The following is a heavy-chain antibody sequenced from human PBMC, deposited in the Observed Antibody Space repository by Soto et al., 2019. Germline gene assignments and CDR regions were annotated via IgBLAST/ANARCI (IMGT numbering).Heavy chain of an antibody. CDR3: ARAKSITMVPGAPMDV. Sequence: KPSETLSLTCTVSGGSISIYYWSLIRQPAGKGLEWIGRIYTSGSTNYNPSLKSRVTMSVDTSKNQFSLKLSSVTAADTAVYYCARAKSITMVPGAPMDVWGQGTTVTVSS. V-gene: IGHV4-4*07. D-gene: IGHD3-10*01. J-gene: IGHJ6*02. CDR1: GGSISIYY. CDR2: IYTSGST.